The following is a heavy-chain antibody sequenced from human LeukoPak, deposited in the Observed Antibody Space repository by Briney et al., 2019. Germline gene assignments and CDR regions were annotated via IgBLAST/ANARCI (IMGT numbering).Heavy chain of an antibody. V-gene: IGHV4-4*07. CDR1: GGSISSYY. CDR3: ARDRPAIAAAGKWFDP. D-gene: IGHD6-13*01. Sequence: SETLSLTRTVPGGSISSYYWSWIRQPAGKGLEWIGRIYTSGTTNYNPSLKSRVTMSVDTSNNQFPLKLTSVTAADTAVYYCARDRPAIAAAGKWFDPWGQGTLVTVSS. J-gene: IGHJ5*02. CDR2: IYTSGTT.